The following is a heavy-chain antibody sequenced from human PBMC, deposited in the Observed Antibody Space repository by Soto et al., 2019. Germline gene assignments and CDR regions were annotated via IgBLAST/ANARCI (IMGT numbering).Heavy chain of an antibody. V-gene: IGHV1-8*01. Sequence: VKVSCKASGYTFTSSDINWVRQATGQGLEWMGWMNPNSGNTGYAQKFQGRVTMTRNTSISTAYMELSSLRSEDTAVYYCARGPHYGDYYYYYMDVWGKGTTVTVSS. CDR3: ARGPHYGDYYYYYMDV. D-gene: IGHD4-17*01. CDR1: GYTFTSSD. CDR2: MNPNSGNT. J-gene: IGHJ6*03.